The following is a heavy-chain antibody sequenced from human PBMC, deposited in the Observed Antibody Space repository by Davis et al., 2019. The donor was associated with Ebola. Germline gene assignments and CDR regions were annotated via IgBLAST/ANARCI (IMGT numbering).Heavy chain of an antibody. CDR2: IAFDGNKK. CDR1: GFIFSNYG. CDR3: ARKTGLDY. D-gene: IGHD3-9*01. J-gene: IGHJ4*02. Sequence: GGSLRLSCAASGFIFSNYGMHWVRQAPGKGLQWVAVIAFDGNKKYYGDSVKGRFTISRDNSKNTLYLQMNSLRAEDTAVYYCARKTGLDYWGQGTLVTVSS. V-gene: IGHV3-30*03.